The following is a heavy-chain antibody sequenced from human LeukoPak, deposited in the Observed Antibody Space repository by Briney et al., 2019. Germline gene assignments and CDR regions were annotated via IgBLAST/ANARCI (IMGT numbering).Heavy chain of an antibody. CDR2: FDSDGSST. D-gene: IGHD6-6*01. CDR3: ARLGAYSSLGPFDY. Sequence: GGSLRLSCAASGFTFSSYWMNWARQAPGKGLGWVSRFDSDGSSTSYADSMKGRFTISRDNARNTLYLQMNSLRAEDTAVYYCARLGAYSSLGPFDYWGQGTLVTVSS. J-gene: IGHJ4*02. CDR1: GFTFSSYW. V-gene: IGHV3-74*01.